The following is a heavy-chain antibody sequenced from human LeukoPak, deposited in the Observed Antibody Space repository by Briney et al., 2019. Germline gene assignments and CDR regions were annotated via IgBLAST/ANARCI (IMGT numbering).Heavy chain of an antibody. CDR2: IKSKIDGGTT. CDR1: GFTFNNAW. CDR3: TGYCSGGTCDY. J-gene: IGHJ4*02. Sequence: PGGSLGLSCAASGFTFNNAWMTWVRQVPGKRLEWVGRIKSKIDGGTTDYTEPVKGRFTISRDDSKNMVYLQMNSLKTEDTAVYYCTGYCSGGTCDYWGQGTLVTVSS. D-gene: IGHD2-15*01. V-gene: IGHV3-15*01.